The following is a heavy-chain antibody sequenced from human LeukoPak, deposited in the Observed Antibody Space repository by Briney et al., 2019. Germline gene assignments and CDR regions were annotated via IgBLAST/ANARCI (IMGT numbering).Heavy chain of an antibody. CDR1: GYTFTSYD. CDR2: MNPNNGNT. Sequence: ASVKASCKASGYTFTSYDIYWGRQATGQGLEWMGWMNPNNGNTGYAQNFQSGGTTTRNTSISTAYMDLSSLRSEDTAVYYCARGPGAINDYYRDVWGKGTTVTVSS. V-gene: IGHV1-8*03. D-gene: IGHD2-2*01. CDR3: ARGPGAINDYYRDV. J-gene: IGHJ6*03.